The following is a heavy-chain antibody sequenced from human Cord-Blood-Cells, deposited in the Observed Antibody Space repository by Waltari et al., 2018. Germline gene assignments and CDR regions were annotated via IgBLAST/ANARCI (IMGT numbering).Heavy chain of an antibody. Sequence: QVQLQESGPGLVKPSQTLSLTCTVPGGSISSGRYYWSWIRQPAGKGLEWIGYIYTSGSTNYNPSLKSRVTISVDTSKNQFSLKLSSVTAADTAVYYCARAVVATIDYWGQGTLVTVSS. D-gene: IGHD5-12*01. V-gene: IGHV4-61*09. CDR3: ARAVVATIDY. CDR1: GGSISSGRYY. CDR2: IYTSGST. J-gene: IGHJ4*02.